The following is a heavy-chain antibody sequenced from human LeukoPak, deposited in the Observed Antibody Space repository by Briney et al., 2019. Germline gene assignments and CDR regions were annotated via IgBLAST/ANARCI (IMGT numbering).Heavy chain of an antibody. V-gene: IGHV3-48*03. CDR3: ARDGRGIPGFDY. Sequence: PGGSQRLSCAASGFTFSSYEMNWVRQAPGKGLEWVSYISSSGSTIYYADSVKGRFTISRDNAKNSLYLQMNSLRAEDTAVYYCARDGRGIPGFDYWGQGTLVTVSS. J-gene: IGHJ4*02. CDR2: ISSSGSTI. CDR1: GFTFSSYE. D-gene: IGHD1-1*01.